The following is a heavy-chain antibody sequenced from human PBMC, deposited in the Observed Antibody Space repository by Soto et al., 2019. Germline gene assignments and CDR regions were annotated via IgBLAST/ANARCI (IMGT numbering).Heavy chain of an antibody. D-gene: IGHD3-3*01. CDR3: ARETVYYDFWSGYSGHQIYYMDV. J-gene: IGHJ6*03. CDR1: GGSFSGYY. Sequence: SETLSLTCAVYGGSFSGYYWSWIRQPPGKGLEWIGEINHSGSTNYNPSLKSRVTISVDTSKNQFSLKLSSVTAADTSVYYCARETVYYDFWSGYSGHQIYYMDVWGKGTTVTVSS. V-gene: IGHV4-34*01. CDR2: INHSGST.